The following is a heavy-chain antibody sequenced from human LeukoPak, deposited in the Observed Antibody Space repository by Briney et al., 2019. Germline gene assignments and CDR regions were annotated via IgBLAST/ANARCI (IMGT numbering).Heavy chain of an antibody. CDR1: GGSISGYY. Sequence: PSETLSLTCTVSGGSISGYYWSWIRQPPGKGLEWIGSIYYSGSTYYNPSLKSRVTISVDTSKNQFSLKLSSVTAADTAVYYCARVIRDIVVVVAARGVWFDPWGQGTLVTVSS. J-gene: IGHJ5*02. CDR2: IYYSGST. CDR3: ARVIRDIVVVVAARGVWFDP. V-gene: IGHV4-39*07. D-gene: IGHD2-15*01.